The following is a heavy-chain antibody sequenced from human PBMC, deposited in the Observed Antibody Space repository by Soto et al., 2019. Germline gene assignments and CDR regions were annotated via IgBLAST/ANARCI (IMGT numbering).Heavy chain of an antibody. CDR3: AKDSRHYYYYYMDV. CDR1: GFTFDDYA. J-gene: IGHJ6*03. CDR2: ISWNSGSI. Sequence: EVQLVESGGGLVQPGRSLRLSCAASGFTFDDYAMHWVRQAPGKGLEWVSGISWNSGSIGYADSVKGRFTISRDNAKNSLYLQKNSLRAEDTALYYCAKDSRHYYYYYMDVWGKGTTVTVSS. V-gene: IGHV3-9*01.